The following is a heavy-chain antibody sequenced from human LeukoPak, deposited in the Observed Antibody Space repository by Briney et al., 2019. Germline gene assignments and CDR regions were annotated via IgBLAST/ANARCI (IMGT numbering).Heavy chain of an antibody. V-gene: IGHV3-7*01. Sequence: GGSLRLSCAASGFTFSSYWMSWVRQAPGKGLEWVANIKQDGSEKYYVDSVKGRFTISRDNAKNSLYLQMNSLRAEDTAVYYCAKDSMRDYDILTGHIDYWGQGTLVTVSS. D-gene: IGHD3-9*01. CDR2: IKQDGSEK. CDR1: GFTFSSYW. CDR3: AKDSMRDYDILTGHIDY. J-gene: IGHJ4*02.